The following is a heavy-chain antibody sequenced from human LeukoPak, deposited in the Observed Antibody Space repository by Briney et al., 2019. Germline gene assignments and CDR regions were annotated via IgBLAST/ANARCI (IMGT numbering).Heavy chain of an antibody. Sequence: PGGSLRLSYAASGFTVSSNYMSWVRQAPGKGLEWVSVIYSGGSTYYADSVKGRFTISRHNSKNTLYLQMNSLRAEDTAVYYCARDLTGTFDYWGQGTLVTVSS. D-gene: IGHD1-14*01. CDR2: IYSGGST. CDR1: GFTVSSNY. J-gene: IGHJ4*02. V-gene: IGHV3-53*04. CDR3: ARDLTGTFDY.